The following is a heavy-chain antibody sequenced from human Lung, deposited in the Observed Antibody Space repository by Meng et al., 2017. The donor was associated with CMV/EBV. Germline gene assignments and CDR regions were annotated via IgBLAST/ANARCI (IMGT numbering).Heavy chain of an antibody. V-gene: IGHV4-4*02. CDR1: GDSITNHNW. Sequence: QGHLRESGQALVKPSVTLSLTCAVSGDSITNHNWWAWVRQPPGKGLEWIGEIPHRGSSAYNPSLKSRVSMSIGKSKNQFSLKLTSVTAADTAVYHCLRRSGGSVWGQGTLVTVSS. D-gene: IGHD3-10*01. CDR3: LRRSGGSV. J-gene: IGHJ1*01. CDR2: IPHRGSS.